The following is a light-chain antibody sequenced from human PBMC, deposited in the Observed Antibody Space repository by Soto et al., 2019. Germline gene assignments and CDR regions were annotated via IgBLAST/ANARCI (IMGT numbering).Light chain of an antibody. CDR3: QQYNKWPRT. Sequence: EIVMTQSPATPSVSPGERATISCRASQSVNIHLAWYQQKPGQAPRLLIYGASARATGIPAKFSGSGSGTEFTLTISSLQSEDFAVYYCQQYNKWPRTFGQGTKVDIK. CDR1: QSVNIH. V-gene: IGKV3D-15*01. CDR2: GAS. J-gene: IGKJ1*01.